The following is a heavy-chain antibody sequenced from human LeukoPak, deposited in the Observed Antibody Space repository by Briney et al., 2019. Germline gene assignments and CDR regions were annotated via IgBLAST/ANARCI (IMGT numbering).Heavy chain of an antibody. V-gene: IGHV1-2*06. Sequence: ASVKVSCKASGYTFTGYYMHWVRQAPGQGLEWMGRINPNSGGTNYAQKFRGRVTMTRDTSISTAYMELSRLRSDDTAVYYCARPTGGSSPAYYYYMDVWGKGTTVTVSS. J-gene: IGHJ6*03. CDR3: ARPTGGSSPAYYYYMDV. CDR2: INPNSGGT. D-gene: IGHD4-23*01. CDR1: GYTFTGYY.